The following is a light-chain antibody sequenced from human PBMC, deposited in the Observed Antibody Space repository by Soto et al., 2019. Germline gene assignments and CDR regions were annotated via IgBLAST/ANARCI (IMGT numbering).Light chain of an antibody. CDR3: SSYTSSSTYV. CDR2: DVS. J-gene: IGLJ1*01. Sequence: QSVLTQPASVSGSPGQSITISCTGTSSDVGGYNYVSWYQQHPDKAPRLMIYDVSNRPSGVSNRFSGSKSGNTASLTISGLLAEDEADYYCSSYTSSSTYVFGTGTKVTVL. V-gene: IGLV2-14*03. CDR1: SSDVGGYNY.